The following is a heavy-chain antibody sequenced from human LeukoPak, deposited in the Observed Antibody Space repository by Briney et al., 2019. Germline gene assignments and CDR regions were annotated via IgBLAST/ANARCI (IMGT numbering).Heavy chain of an antibody. CDR1: GGSISSYY. Sequence: SETLSLTCTVSGGSISSYYWSWIRQPPGKGLEWIGYIHYSGSTNYNPSLKSRVTISVDTSKNQFSLKLSSVTAADTAVYYCARGLREFWFDPWGQGTLVTVSS. V-gene: IGHV4-59*01. J-gene: IGHJ5*02. D-gene: IGHD4-17*01. CDR2: IHYSGST. CDR3: ARGLREFWFDP.